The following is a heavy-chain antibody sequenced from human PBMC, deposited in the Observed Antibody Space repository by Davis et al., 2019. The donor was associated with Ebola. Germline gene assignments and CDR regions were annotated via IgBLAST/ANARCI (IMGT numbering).Heavy chain of an antibody. V-gene: IGHV3-23*01. CDR3: AKGSLYGSRSITAGMGV. Sequence: GESLKISCTASGFTFSNYAMSWVRQAPGKGLEWVSTLSGSGGNTYYADSVKGRFTFSRDNSKNTLYLQMNSLRAEDTAVYYCAKGSLYGSRSITAGMGVWGQGTTVTVSS. D-gene: IGHD4-17*01. J-gene: IGHJ6*02. CDR2: LSGSGGNT. CDR1: GFTFSNYA.